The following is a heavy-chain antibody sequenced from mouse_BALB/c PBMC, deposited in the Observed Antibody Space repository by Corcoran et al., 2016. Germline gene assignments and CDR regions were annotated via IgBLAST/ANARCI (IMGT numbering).Heavy chain of an antibody. CDR2: IFPGSYNT. CDR1: GYTFSSYW. V-gene: IGHV1-9*01. CDR3: ARSGHYLMDY. J-gene: IGHJ4*01. D-gene: IGHD2-1*01. Sequence: QVQLQQSGAELMKPGASVKISCKATGYTFSSYWLEWVKQRPGHGLEWIGEIFPGSYNTNYNEKFKGKATFTADTSSNTAYMQLSSLTSEDSAVYYCARSGHYLMDYWGQGTSVTVSS.